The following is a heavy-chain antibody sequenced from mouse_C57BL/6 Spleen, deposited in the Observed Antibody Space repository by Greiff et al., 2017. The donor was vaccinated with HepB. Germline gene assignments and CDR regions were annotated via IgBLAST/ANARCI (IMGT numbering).Heavy chain of an antibody. Sequence: VQLQQSGAELTRPGASVKMSCKASGYTFTSYTMHWVKQRPGQGLEWIGYINPSNGYTKYKQKFKDKATLTADKSSSTAYMHLSSLTSEDSAVYYCEITLERWGKGTTLTVS. CDR3: EITLER. CDR2: INPSNGYT. CDR1: GYTFTSYT. V-gene: IGHV1-4*01. J-gene: IGHJ2*01. D-gene: IGHD1-3*01.